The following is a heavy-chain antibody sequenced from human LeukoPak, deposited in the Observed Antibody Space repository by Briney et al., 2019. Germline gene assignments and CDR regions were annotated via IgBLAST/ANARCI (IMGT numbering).Heavy chain of an antibody. D-gene: IGHD3-10*01. Sequence: ASVKVSCKASGFTFSGYYMHWVRQAPGQGLEWMAWISPNSGGTNYVQKFKGRVTATRDTSISTDYMEISGLTSDDTALYYCAREPSGSGGYDYWGQGALVTVSS. CDR2: ISPNSGGT. J-gene: IGHJ4*02. CDR3: AREPSGSGGYDY. V-gene: IGHV1-2*02. CDR1: GFTFSGYY.